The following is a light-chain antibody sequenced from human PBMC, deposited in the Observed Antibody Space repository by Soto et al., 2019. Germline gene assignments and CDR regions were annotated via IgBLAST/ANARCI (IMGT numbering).Light chain of an antibody. J-gene: IGKJ2*01. CDR3: QQYYNWPPKYT. CDR2: DAS. Sequence: EIVMTQSPATLSVSPGDRAALSCRASQSVGTNFAWYQQKPGQAPRLLIYDASSRATGVPTRFSGSGSGTEFTLTISSLQSEDFAVHYCQQYYNWPPKYTFGQGTKLEIK. CDR1: QSVGTN. V-gene: IGKV3-15*01.